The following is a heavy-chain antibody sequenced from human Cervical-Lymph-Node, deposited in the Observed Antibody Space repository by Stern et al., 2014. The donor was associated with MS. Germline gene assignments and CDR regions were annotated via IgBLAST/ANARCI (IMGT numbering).Heavy chain of an antibody. CDR1: GFTFSHYW. J-gene: IGHJ4*02. D-gene: IGHD4-17*01. CDR2: INKDGSEK. V-gene: IGHV3-7*01. Sequence: EVQLVASGGGLVQPGGALRLSCAGSGFTFSHYWMTWVRQAPGKGLEWVASINKDGSEKYSVDSLKGRFTISRDNAKNSLYLQMTSLRADDTAVYYCARKTTAKNWGQGTLVIVSS. CDR3: ARKTTAKN.